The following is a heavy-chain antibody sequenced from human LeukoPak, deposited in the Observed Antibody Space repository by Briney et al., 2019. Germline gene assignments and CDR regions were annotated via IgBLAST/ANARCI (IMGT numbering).Heavy chain of an antibody. D-gene: IGHD3-3*01. V-gene: IGHV4-39*07. CDR1: GGSISSNISYY. CDR2: IYYSGST. CDR3: ARDFTIYPPGWFDP. Sequence: PSETLSLTCTVSGGSISSNISYYWGWIRQPLGKGLEWIGSIYYSGSTYYNPSLKSRVTMSVDTSKNQLSLKLSSVTAADTAVYYCARDFTIYPPGWFDPWGQGTLVTVSS. J-gene: IGHJ5*02.